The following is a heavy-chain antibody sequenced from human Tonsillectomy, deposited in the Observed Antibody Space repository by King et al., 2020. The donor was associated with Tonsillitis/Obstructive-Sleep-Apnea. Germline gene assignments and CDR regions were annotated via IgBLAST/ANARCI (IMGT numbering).Heavy chain of an antibody. D-gene: IGHD2-2*01. V-gene: IGHV3-30*04. Sequence: VQLVESGGGVVQPGRSLRLSCAASGFTFSSYAMHWVRQAPGKGLEWVAVISYDGSNKYYADSVKGRFTISRDNSKNTLYLQMNSLRAEDTAVYYRARDRGCSSTSCHGWFDPWGQGTLVTVSS. CDR2: ISYDGSNK. CDR3: ARDRGCSSTSCHGWFDP. J-gene: IGHJ5*02. CDR1: GFTFSSYA.